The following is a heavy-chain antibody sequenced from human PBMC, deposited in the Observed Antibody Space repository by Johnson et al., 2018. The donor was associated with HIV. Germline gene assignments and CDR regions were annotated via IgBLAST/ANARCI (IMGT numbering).Heavy chain of an antibody. CDR2: ISYGGTYK. V-gene: IGHV3-30*18. CDR3: AKERSLAFDI. Sequence: QVLLVESGGGVVQPGRSLRVSCAASGFSFGSYGMHWVRQAPGKGLEWVAIISYGGTYKYYADSVKGRFTIYRDNSNNTLYLQMNSLRAEDTAVYYCAKERSLAFDIWGQGTTVTVS. J-gene: IGHJ3*02. CDR1: GFSFGSYG.